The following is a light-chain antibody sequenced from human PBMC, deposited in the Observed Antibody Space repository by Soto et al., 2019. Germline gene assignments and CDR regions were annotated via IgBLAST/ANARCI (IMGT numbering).Light chain of an antibody. CDR1: QSVSSTN. CDR2: GAS. V-gene: IGKV3-20*01. Sequence: EIVLTQSPGTLFLSPGERATLSCRASQSVSSTNVAWHQQKPGQAPRLLIFGASSRATGIPDRFSGSGSGTDFTLTISRLEPEDFAVYYCQQYGSSPYTFGQGTKLEIK. J-gene: IGKJ2*01. CDR3: QQYGSSPYT.